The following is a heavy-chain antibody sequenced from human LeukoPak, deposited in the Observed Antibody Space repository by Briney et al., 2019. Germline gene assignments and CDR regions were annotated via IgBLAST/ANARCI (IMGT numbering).Heavy chain of an antibody. J-gene: IGHJ5*02. CDR3: ARVGYSYGYGVQYRWFDP. Sequence: SETLSLTCTVSGDSISSDYWTWIRQPPGKGLEGLGYIYNSGSTNYNPSLKSRVTMSVDTSNNQFSLKLNYVTAADTAVYYCARVGYSYGYGVQYRWFDPWGQGTLVTVSS. CDR1: GDSISSDY. D-gene: IGHD5-18*01. V-gene: IGHV4-59*01. CDR2: IYNSGST.